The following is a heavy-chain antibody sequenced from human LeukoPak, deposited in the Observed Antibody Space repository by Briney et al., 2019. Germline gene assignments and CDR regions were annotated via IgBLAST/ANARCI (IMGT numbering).Heavy chain of an antibody. CDR2: INHSGGT. J-gene: IGHJ4*02. Sequence: SETLSLTCAVYGGSFSPYYWSWIRQPPGKGLEWIGEINHSGGTNYNPSLKSRVTISVDTSKNQFSLKLSSVTAADTAVYYCARGGFYCGGDCYVDYWGQGTLVTVSS. CDR1: GGSFSPYY. CDR3: ARGGFYCGGDCYVDY. D-gene: IGHD2-21*02. V-gene: IGHV4-34*01.